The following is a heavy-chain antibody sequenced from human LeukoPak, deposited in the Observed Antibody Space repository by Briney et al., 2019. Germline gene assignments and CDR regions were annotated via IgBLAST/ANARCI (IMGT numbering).Heavy chain of an antibody. CDR1: GYTFTSYD. D-gene: IGHD3-9*01. CDR3: ARGGGKRGYYDILTGYSFDY. Sequence: GASVKVSCKASGYTFTSYDINWVRQATGQGLEWMGWMNPNSGNTGYAQKFQGRVTMTRNTSISTAYMELSSLRSEDTAVYYCARGGGKRGYYDILTGYSFDYWGQGTLVTVSS. J-gene: IGHJ4*02. V-gene: IGHV1-8*01. CDR2: MNPNSGNT.